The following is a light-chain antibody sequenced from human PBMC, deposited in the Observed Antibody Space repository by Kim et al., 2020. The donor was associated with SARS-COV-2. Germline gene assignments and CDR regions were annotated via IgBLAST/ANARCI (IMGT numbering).Light chain of an antibody. V-gene: IGKV3-15*01. CDR2: GAS. CDR3: QQYSDWPPTT. CDR1: QNVDKM. J-gene: IGKJ2*01. Sequence: VSPGERATLSCRASQNVDKMLAWYQQKPGQGPRLLIYGASTRASGVPARFSGSGSGTEFTLTISSLQSGDFADYYCQQYSDWPPTTFGQGTKLEI.